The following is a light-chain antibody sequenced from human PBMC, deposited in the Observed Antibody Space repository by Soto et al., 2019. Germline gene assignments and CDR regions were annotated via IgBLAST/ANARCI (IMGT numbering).Light chain of an antibody. CDR3: GSWDSSLSAYV. Sequence: QSVMSQPPSVAAAPGQRGTISCSGSSSNIGGNSVSWYQQLPGTAPKLLIYDDDQRPSGIPDRFSGSKSGTSATLGITGVQTGDEADYYCGSWDSSLSAYVFGTGTKVTVL. V-gene: IGLV1-51*01. J-gene: IGLJ1*01. CDR2: DDD. CDR1: SSNIGGNS.